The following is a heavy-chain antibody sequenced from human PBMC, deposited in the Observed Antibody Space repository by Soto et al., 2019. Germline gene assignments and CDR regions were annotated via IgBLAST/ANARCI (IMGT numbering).Heavy chain of an antibody. CDR1: GGSISSSNW. CDR3: ASIVWSGYPGYYYYYMDV. D-gene: IGHD3-3*01. Sequence: SETLSLTCAVSGGSISSSNWWSWVRQPPGKGLEWIGEIYHSGSTNYNPSLKSRVTISVDTSKNQFSLKLSSVTAADTAVYYCASIVWSGYPGYYYYYMDVWGKGTTVTVSS. V-gene: IGHV4-4*02. J-gene: IGHJ6*03. CDR2: IYHSGST.